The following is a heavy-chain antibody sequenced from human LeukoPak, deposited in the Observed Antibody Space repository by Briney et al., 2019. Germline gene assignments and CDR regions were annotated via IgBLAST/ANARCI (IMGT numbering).Heavy chain of an antibody. Sequence: ASVKVSCKASGYTFTGYYMHWVRQAPGQGLEWMGWINPNSGGTNHAQKFQGRVTMTRDTSISTAYMELSRLRSDDTAVYYCARFQLVGEPFDYWGQGTMVTVSS. J-gene: IGHJ4*03. V-gene: IGHV1-2*02. CDR1: GYTFTGYY. CDR2: INPNSGGT. CDR3: ARFQLVGEPFDY. D-gene: IGHD6-6*01.